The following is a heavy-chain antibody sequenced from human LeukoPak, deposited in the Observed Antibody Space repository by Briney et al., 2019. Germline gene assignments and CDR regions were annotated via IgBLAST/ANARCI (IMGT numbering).Heavy chain of an antibody. V-gene: IGHV3-23*01. CDR2: ISGSGGST. J-gene: IGHJ4*02. CDR1: GFTFSSYA. D-gene: IGHD3-22*01. CDR3: VKSLTMIVVASGQDY. Sequence: GGSQRLSCAASGFTFSSYAMSWVRQAPGKGLEWVSAISGSGGSTYYADSVKGRFTISRDNSKNTLYLQMNSLRAEDTAVYYCVKSLTMIVVASGQDYWGQGTLVTVSS.